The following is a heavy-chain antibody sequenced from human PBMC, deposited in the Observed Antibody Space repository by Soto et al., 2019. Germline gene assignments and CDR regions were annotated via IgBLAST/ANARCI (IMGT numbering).Heavy chain of an antibody. Sequence: QVQLVQSGAEVKKPGSSVKFSCKASGCTFDNDAITWVRQDQGQGLEWMGGISPMLDSANYAEKFQGRVTITADESTTTAYLEVSRLRSEDTAVYYCARTYHYDIGGKTYFYYGMDVWGQGTTVTVSS. D-gene: IGHD3-22*01. V-gene: IGHV1-69*12. J-gene: IGHJ6*02. CDR1: GCTFDNDA. CDR2: ISPMLDSA. CDR3: ARTYHYDIGGKTYFYYGMDV.